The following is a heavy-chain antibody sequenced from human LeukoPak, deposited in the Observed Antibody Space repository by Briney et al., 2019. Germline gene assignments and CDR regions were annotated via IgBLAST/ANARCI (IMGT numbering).Heavy chain of an antibody. CDR1: GYTVTELS. V-gene: IGHV1-24*01. J-gene: IGHJ4*02. Sequence: GASVKVSCKVSGYTVTELSMHGVRQAPGKGLEWMGGFDPEDGEIIYAQKFQGRVTMTEDTSTDTDYMELSRLRSEDTAVYYCATYKSDDFSKYYFDYWGQGTLVTVSS. D-gene: IGHD3-3*01. CDR2: FDPEDGEI. CDR3: ATYKSDDFSKYYFDY.